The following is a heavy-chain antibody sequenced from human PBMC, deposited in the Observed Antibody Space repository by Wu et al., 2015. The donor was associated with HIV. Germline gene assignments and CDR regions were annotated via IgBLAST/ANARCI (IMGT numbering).Heavy chain of an antibody. CDR2: IIPVIDTT. V-gene: IGHV1-69*06. CDR3: ATGEAGAFDM. Sequence: QVQLVQSGAEVKKPGDSVKVSCKSSGSTFTGYYLHWVRQAPGQGLEWMGWIIPVIDTTNYIDKLKGRLTITADKTTNTIYLDLTSLRHEDTAMYYCATGEAGAFDMWGQGTMVIVSS. J-gene: IGHJ3*02. CDR1: GSTFTGYY.